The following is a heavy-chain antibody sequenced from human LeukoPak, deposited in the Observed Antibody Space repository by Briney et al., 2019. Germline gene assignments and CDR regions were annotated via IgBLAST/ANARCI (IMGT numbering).Heavy chain of an antibody. Sequence: PSETLSLTCTVSGGSISSSSYYWGWIRQPPGRGLEWIGSIYYSGSTYYNPSLKSRVTISVDTSKNQFSLKLSSVTAADTAVYYCAKIYDAFDIWGQGTMVTVSS. CDR3: AKIYDAFDI. CDR2: IYYSGST. J-gene: IGHJ3*02. CDR1: GGSISSSSYY. V-gene: IGHV4-39*07.